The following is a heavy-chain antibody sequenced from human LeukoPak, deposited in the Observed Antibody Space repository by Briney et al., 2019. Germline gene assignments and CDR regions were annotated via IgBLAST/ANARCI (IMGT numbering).Heavy chain of an antibody. CDR1: GFTFSVYY. D-gene: IGHD5-24*01. CDR2: ISSSGSTI. V-gene: IGHV3-11*01. J-gene: IGHJ4*02. Sequence: GGSLRLSCAAPGFTFSVYYMSWIRQAPGKGLEWVSYISSSGSTIYYADSVKGRFTISRDNAKNSLYLQMNSLRAEDTAVYYCARLVSRDGYNYPPTNFDYWGQGTLVTVSS. CDR3: ARLVSRDGYNYPPTNFDY.